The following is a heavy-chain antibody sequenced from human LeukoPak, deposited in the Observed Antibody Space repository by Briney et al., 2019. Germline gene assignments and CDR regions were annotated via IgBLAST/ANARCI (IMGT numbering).Heavy chain of an antibody. CDR3: AGDSSWFFHY. CDR2: IKPDGSEK. Sequence: GGSLRLCCAASGFTFSWNWMTWVHRAPGKGLGWVAIIKPDGSEKIYVDSVKGRFTISRDNSKNSLYLQMNNLRVEDTAVYYCAGDSSWFFHYWGQGTLVTVSS. CDR1: GFTFSWNW. V-gene: IGHV3-7*01. D-gene: IGHD6-13*01. J-gene: IGHJ4*02.